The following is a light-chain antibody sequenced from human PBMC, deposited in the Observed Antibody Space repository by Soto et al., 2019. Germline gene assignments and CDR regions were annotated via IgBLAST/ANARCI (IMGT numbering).Light chain of an antibody. CDR3: QSYDIALSASGV. J-gene: IGLJ3*02. Sequence: QLVLTQPPSVSGAPGQRVTISCTGSTSNIGAGYDVHWYQQLPGAAPTLLISSHNNRPSGVPDRFFGSKSGTSASLTIIGLQAEDEADYYYQSYDIALSASGVFGGGTKVTVL. CDR2: SHN. V-gene: IGLV1-40*01. CDR1: TSNIGAGYD.